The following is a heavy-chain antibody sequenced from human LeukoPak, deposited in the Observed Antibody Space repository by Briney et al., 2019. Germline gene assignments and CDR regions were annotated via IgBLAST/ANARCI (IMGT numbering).Heavy chain of an antibody. J-gene: IGHJ4*02. V-gene: IGHV1-18*01. CDR1: GYTFSNFG. CDR2: ISGNNDKP. Sequence: ASVKVSCKASGYTFSNFGNSWVRQAPGQGLEWMGWISGNNDKPNYGQKFQGRFTVTTDSSTSTAYMELRDLRSDDTAVYYCARDGTSTDDYWGQGTLVTVSS. CDR3: ARDGTSTDDY. D-gene: IGHD2-2*01.